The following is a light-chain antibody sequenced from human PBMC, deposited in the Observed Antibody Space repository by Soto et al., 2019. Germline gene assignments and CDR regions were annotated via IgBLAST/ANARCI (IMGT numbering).Light chain of an antibody. V-gene: IGLV1-44*01. CDR2: SNN. CDR1: NSNIGTNS. J-gene: IGLJ3*02. CDR3: AAWDGSLNGWV. Sequence: QSVLTQPPSASGTPGQRVTISCSGSNSNIGTNSMNWYQQLPGTAPKLLIHSNNQRPSGVPDRFSGSKSGTSAFLAISGLQSEDEADYYCAAWDGSLNGWVFGGGTQLTVL.